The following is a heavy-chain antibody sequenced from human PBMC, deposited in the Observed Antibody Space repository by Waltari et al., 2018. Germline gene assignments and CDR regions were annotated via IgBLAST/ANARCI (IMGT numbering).Heavy chain of an antibody. CDR1: GGSISETLHS. CDR3: ARHGGQGSGSQSDY. D-gene: IGHD3-10*01. V-gene: IGHV4-39*01. J-gene: IGHJ4*02. CDR2: CYYNGNT. Sequence: QLHLQMSGPGLVQPSETLSLTCTVPGGSISETLHSWAWIRQTPGKGLEWIGSCYYNGNTYYNPSLKSRVTILVYKSNNQFSLDLTSVTAADTAIYYCARHGGQGSGSQSDYWGQGKLVTVSS.